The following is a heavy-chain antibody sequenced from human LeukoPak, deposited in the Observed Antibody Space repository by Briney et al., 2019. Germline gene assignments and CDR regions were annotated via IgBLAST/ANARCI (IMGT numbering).Heavy chain of an antibody. CDR1: GGSISSSSYY. CDR2: INHSGTT. J-gene: IGHJ4*02. Sequence: PSETLSLTCTVPGGSISSSSYYWGWIRQPPGKGLEWIGEINHSGTTNYNPSLASRVTVSVDTSKNQFSLNLTSVTAADTAVYFCARGIVYGSGSYYKAYYFDSWGQGTLVTVSS. V-gene: IGHV4-39*07. D-gene: IGHD3-10*01. CDR3: ARGIVYGSGSYYKAYYFDS.